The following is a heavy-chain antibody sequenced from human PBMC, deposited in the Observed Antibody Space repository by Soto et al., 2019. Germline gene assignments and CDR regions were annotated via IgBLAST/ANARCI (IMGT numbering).Heavy chain of an antibody. Sequence: EVQLLDSGGGLVQPGGSLRLSCAASGFTFSNYAMSWVRQAPGKGLEWVSGVGGGGDSTDYADYGRGRFTIARDNSKDTQYLQMNSLGAEDTAVYYCAKSPLGYCSGGSCYPTHYFDYWGHGTLVTVSS. CDR2: VGGGGDST. CDR3: AKSPLGYCSGGSCYPTHYFDY. CDR1: GFTFSNYA. J-gene: IGHJ4*01. V-gene: IGHV3-23*01. D-gene: IGHD2-15*01.